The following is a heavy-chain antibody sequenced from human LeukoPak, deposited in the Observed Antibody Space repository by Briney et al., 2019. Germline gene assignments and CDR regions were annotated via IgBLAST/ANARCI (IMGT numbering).Heavy chain of an antibody. J-gene: IGHJ3*02. D-gene: IGHD6-19*01. V-gene: IGHV1-8*01. Sequence: ASVKVSCKASGYTFTSYDINWVRQATGQGLEWMGWMNPNSGNTGYAQKFQGRVTMTRNTSISTAYMELSSLRSEDTAVYYCASTRYSSGWYSVGAFDIWGQGTMVTVSS. CDR2: MNPNSGNT. CDR3: ASTRYSSGWYSVGAFDI. CDR1: GYTFTSYD.